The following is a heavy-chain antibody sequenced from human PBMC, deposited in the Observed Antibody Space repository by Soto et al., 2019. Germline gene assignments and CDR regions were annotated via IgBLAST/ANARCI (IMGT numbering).Heavy chain of an antibody. J-gene: IGHJ4*02. Sequence: EVQLLESGAGLVQPGGSLRLSCAASGFTFSDYAMSWVRQAPGKGLEWVSVIRGSGDRTYYADSVKGRFTISRDNSKNTLFPEMNNLRTEDTAVYYCAKDQIFQGLVWLGELVFDFWGQGSLVTVST. V-gene: IGHV3-23*01. D-gene: IGHD3-10*01. CDR3: AKDQIFQGLVWLGELVFDF. CDR1: GFTFSDYA. CDR2: IRGSGDRT.